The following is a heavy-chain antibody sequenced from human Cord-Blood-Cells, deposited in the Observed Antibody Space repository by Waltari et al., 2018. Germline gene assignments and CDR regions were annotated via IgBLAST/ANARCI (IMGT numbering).Heavy chain of an antibody. J-gene: IGHJ5*02. CDR3: ARIERIAARTSLEWFDP. Sequence: QLQLQESGPGLVKPSETLSLTCTVSGGSISSSSYYWGWIRQPPGKGLEWIGSMYYSECCFFIPFLMRRVTISVYTYKILFSLKQGSVTAADPAVYYCARIERIAARTSLEWFDPWGQGTLVTVSS. V-gene: IGHV4-39*01. CDR2: MYYSECC. CDR1: GGSISSSSYY. D-gene: IGHD6-6*01.